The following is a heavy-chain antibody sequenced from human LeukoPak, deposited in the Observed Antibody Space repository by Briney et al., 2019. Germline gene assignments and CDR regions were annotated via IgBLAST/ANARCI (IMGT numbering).Heavy chain of an antibody. J-gene: IGHJ4*02. CDR3: AKAPENLRYFDY. Sequence: PGGSLRLSCPASGFTFSTYGMHWVRQAPGKGLEWVAVISYDGGNKYYADSVKGRFTISRDNSKNTLYLQMNSLRAEDTAVYYCAKAPENLRYFDYWGQGTLVTVSS. CDR2: ISYDGGNK. CDR1: GFTFSTYG. D-gene: IGHD4-17*01. V-gene: IGHV3-30*18.